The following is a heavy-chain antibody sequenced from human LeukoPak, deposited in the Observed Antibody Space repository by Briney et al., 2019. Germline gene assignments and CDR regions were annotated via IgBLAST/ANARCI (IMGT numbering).Heavy chain of an antibody. CDR2: INPNSGGT. J-gene: IGHJ4*02. CDR1: GYTFTGYY. Sequence: GASVKVSCKASGYTFTGYYMHWVRQAPGQGLEWMGRINPNSGGTNFAQKFQGRVTMTRDTSISTAYMELSRLRSDDTAVYYCAREEGDGSGSYYCWGQGTLVTVSS. V-gene: IGHV1-2*06. CDR3: AREEGDGSGSYYC. D-gene: IGHD3-10*01.